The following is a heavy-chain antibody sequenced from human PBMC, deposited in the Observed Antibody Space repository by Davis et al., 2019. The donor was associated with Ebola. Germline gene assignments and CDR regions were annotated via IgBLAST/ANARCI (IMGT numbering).Heavy chain of an antibody. J-gene: IGHJ4*02. CDR2: LKQDGSEK. CDR1: GFTFRTYC. CDR3: ARGPSTGNSFTY. V-gene: IGHV3-7*01. Sequence: ESLKISCASSGFTFRTYCISCVRQAPGKGLEWVASLKQDGSEKYYVDSVKGRFTISRDNAKNSLYLQMNSLRAEDTAVYYCARGPSTGNSFTYWGKGTLVTVSS. D-gene: IGHD6-13*01.